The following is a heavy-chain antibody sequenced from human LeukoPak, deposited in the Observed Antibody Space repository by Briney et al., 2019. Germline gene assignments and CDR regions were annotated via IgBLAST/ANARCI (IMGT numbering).Heavy chain of an antibody. CDR2: INAGNGNT. CDR1: GYTFTSYA. J-gene: IGHJ4*02. CDR3: ARGDGQYQLPNIDY. D-gene: IGHD2-2*01. Sequence: GASVKVSCKASGYTFTSYAMHWVRQAPGQRLEWMGWINAGNGNTKYSQKFQGRVTITRDTSASTAYMELSSLRSEDTAAYYCARGDGQYQLPNIDYWGQGTLVTVSS. V-gene: IGHV1-3*01.